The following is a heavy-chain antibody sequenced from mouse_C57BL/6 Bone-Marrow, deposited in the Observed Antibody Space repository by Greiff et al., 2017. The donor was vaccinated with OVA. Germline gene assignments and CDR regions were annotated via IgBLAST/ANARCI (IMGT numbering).Heavy chain of an antibody. CDR2: IHPNSGST. Sequence: QVHVKQPGAELVKPGASVKLSCKASGYTFTSYWMHWVKQRPGQGLEWIGMIHPNSGSTNYNEKFKSKATLTVDKSSSTAYMQLSSLTSEDSAVYYCAKGDYAPGNFDVWGTGTTVTVSS. CDR3: AKGDYAPGNFDV. CDR1: GYTFTSYW. D-gene: IGHD1-1*02. V-gene: IGHV1-64*01. J-gene: IGHJ1*03.